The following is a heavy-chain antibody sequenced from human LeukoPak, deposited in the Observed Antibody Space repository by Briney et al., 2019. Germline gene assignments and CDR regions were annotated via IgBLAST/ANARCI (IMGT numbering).Heavy chain of an antibody. CDR2: INHSGST. CDR3: ARDATHFDY. V-gene: IGHV4-34*01. J-gene: IGHJ4*02. Sequence: SETLSLTCAVYGGSFSGYYWSWIRQPPGKGLEWIGEINHSGSTNYNPSLKSRVTTSVDTSKNQFSLKLSSVTAADTAVYYCARDATHFDYWGQGTLVTVSS. CDR1: GGSFSGYY.